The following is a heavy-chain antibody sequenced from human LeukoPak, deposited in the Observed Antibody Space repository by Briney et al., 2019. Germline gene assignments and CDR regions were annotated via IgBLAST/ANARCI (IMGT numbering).Heavy chain of an antibody. Sequence: SETLSLTCAVYGGSFSGYYWSWIRQPPGKGLEWIGEINHSGSTNYNPSLKSRVTISVDTSKNQFSLKLSSVTAADTAVYYCARDLGHYGSGSLDYWGQGTLVTVSS. V-gene: IGHV4-34*01. CDR2: INHSGST. CDR3: ARDLGHYGSGSLDY. D-gene: IGHD3-10*01. CDR1: GGSFSGYY. J-gene: IGHJ4*02.